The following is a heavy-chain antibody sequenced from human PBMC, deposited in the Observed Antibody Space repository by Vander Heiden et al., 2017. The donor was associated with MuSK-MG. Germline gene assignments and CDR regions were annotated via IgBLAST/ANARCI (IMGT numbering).Heavy chain of an antibody. Sequence: QLQLQESGPGLVKPSETLSLTCTVSGGSIRSSSYYWGWIRQPPGKGLEWIGSIYYSGSTYYNPSLKSRVTISVDTSKNQFSLKLSSVTAADTAVYYCATLPLPPLYGSGSYHAFDIWGQGTMVTVSS. V-gene: IGHV4-39*07. J-gene: IGHJ3*02. CDR1: GGSIRSSSYY. CDR2: IYYSGST. CDR3: ATLPLPPLYGSGSYHAFDI. D-gene: IGHD3-10*01.